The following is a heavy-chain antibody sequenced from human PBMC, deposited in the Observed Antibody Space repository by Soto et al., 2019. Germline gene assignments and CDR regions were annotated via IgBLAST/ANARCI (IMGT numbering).Heavy chain of an antibody. V-gene: IGHV3-30*03. CDR3: ARARDGGNYDHFDH. CDR2: LSHDGSNK. Sequence: GGSLRLSCAASGFIFSAFGMHWVRQAPGKGLEWVAFLSHDGSNKYYADSVRGRFTISRDNSKNTVYLQMSSLRDEDTAVYYCARARDGGNYDHFDHWGQGTRVTVSS. J-gene: IGHJ4*02. CDR1: GFIFSAFG. D-gene: IGHD1-26*01.